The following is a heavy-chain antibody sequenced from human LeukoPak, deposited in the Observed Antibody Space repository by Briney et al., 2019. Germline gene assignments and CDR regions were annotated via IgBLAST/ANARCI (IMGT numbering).Heavy chain of an antibody. J-gene: IGHJ4*02. CDR3: AKSNSESQTTVGD. V-gene: IGHV3-33*06. Sequence: GGSLRLSCAASGFTFSTYGMHWVRQAPGKGLEWLAVIWSDGSNKYYADSVKGRFSISRNNSRNTLYLQMNSLRAEDAAVYYCAKSNSESQTTVGDWGQGTLVTVSS. CDR1: GFTFSTYG. CDR2: IWSDGSNK. D-gene: IGHD1-26*01.